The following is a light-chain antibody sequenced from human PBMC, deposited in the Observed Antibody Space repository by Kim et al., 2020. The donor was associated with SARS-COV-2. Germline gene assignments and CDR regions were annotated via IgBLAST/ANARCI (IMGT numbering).Light chain of an antibody. V-gene: IGKV3-11*01. CDR3: QQRNNWPPAVT. CDR2: DAS. Sequence: PGDSATLSCRASQNIDTYLAWYQQRPGQAPRLLVFDASIRATGVPDRFSGSGSGTDFTLTISSLEPEDVSVYYCQQRNNWPPAVTFGGGTKVDIK. J-gene: IGKJ4*01. CDR1: QNIDTY.